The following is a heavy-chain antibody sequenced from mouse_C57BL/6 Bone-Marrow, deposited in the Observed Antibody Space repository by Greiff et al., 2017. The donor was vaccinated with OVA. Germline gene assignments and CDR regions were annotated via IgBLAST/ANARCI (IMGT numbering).Heavy chain of an antibody. CDR3: ARSAYFDY. CDR1: GFTFSDYG. Sequence: EVKLVESGGGLVKPGGSLKLSCAASGFTFSDYGMHWVRQAPEEGLEWVAYISSGSSTIYYADTVKGRFTISRDNAKNTLFLQMTSLRSEDTAMYYCARSAYFDYWGQGTTLTVSS. CDR2: ISSGSSTI. V-gene: IGHV5-17*01. J-gene: IGHJ2*01.